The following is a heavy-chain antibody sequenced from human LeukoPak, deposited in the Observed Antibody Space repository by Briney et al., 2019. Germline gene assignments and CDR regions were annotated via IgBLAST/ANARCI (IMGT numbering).Heavy chain of an antibody. CDR1: GGSFSGYY. J-gene: IGHJ1*01. CDR3: ARPSRYYGSGSYYRSAEYFQH. CDR2: INHSGST. Sequence: SETLSLTCAVYGGSFSGYYWSWIRQPPGKGLEWIGEINHSGSTNYNPSLKSRVTISVDTSKNQFSLKLSSVTAADTAVYYCARPSRYYGSGSYYRSAEYFQHWGQGTLVTVSS. V-gene: IGHV4-34*01. D-gene: IGHD3-10*01.